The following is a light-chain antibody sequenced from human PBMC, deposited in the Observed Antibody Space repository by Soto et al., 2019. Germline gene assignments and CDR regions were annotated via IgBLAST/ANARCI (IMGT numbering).Light chain of an antibody. CDR1: QSVSSSY. CDR2: AAS. J-gene: IGKJ1*01. CDR3: HQRQSWPRT. Sequence: IVLTQAPGTLSLSAWERATLCCRASQSVSSSYLAWYQQKPGQAPRLLIYAASSRATGIPDRFSGSGSGTDFTLTISDVQPEDFALYYCHQRQSWPRTFGQGTKVDIK. V-gene: IGKV3D-20*02.